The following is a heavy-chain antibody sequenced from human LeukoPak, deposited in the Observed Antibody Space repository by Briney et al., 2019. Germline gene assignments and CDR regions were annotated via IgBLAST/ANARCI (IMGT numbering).Heavy chain of an antibody. CDR3: ARESHVSREDS. CDR1: GHTFTSYG. D-gene: IGHD1-26*01. Sequence: ASVKVSCKASGHTFTSYGISWVRQAPGQGLEWVGWISANNGDTDYAQKFQARVTMTTDTSTSTAYMELRSLRSDDTAVYYCARESHVSREDSWGQGTLVTVSS. CDR2: ISANNGDT. V-gene: IGHV1-18*01. J-gene: IGHJ4*02.